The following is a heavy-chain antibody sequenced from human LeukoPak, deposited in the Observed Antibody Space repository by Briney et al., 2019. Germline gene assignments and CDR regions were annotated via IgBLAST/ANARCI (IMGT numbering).Heavy chain of an antibody. CDR3: ARHLRSGVRQLAGVTTRYFDY. CDR1: GFTFSDHY. J-gene: IGHJ4*02. Sequence: GGSLRLSCTASGFTFSDHYMDWVRQAPGKGLEWVGRTRNKANSYTTEYAASVKGRFTISRDDSKNSLYLQMNSLKTEDTAVYYCARHLRSGVRQLAGVTTRYFDYWGQGTLVTVSS. V-gene: IGHV3-72*01. D-gene: IGHD6-13*01. CDR2: TRNKANSYTT.